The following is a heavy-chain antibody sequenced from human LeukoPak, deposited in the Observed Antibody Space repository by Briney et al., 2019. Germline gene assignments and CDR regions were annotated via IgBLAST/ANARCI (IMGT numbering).Heavy chain of an antibody. D-gene: IGHD7-27*01. CDR2: FYYIGLT. J-gene: IGHJ5*02. CDR3: VKDAVHPGEDYFNP. Sequence: PSETLSLTCTVSGGSISGYCWSWIRQAPGGGLEWVAYFYYIGLTRSYPSLKSRVTITGDTSKNQFSLSLTSLTAADTAIYYCVKDAVHPGEDYFNPWGPGILVTVSS. V-gene: IGHV4-59*01. CDR1: GGSISGYC.